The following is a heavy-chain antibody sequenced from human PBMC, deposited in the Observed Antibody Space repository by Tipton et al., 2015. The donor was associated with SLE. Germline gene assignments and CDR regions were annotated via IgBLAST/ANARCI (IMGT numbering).Heavy chain of an antibody. CDR2: ISGSGGST. CDR3: ARETAKYDILTKGYFDY. CDR1: GFTFSTYG. J-gene: IGHJ4*02. Sequence: QLVQSGGGVVQPGTSLRLSCAASGFTFSTYGMHWVRQAPGKGLEWVSSISGSGGSTFYADSVKGRFTISRDNSKNRLYVQMNSLRAEDTAVYYCARETAKYDILTKGYFDYWGQGTLVTVSS. D-gene: IGHD3-9*01. V-gene: IGHV3-23*04.